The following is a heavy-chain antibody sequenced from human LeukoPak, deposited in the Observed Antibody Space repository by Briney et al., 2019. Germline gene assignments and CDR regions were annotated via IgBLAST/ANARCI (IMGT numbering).Heavy chain of an antibody. V-gene: IGHV4-34*01. D-gene: IGHD3-10*01. Sequence: PSETLSLTCAGYGGSFSGYYWSWIRQPPGKGLEWIGEINHSGSTKYSPALKSRVTISVDTFKNQFSLRLSSVTAADTAVYYCARQGDGSVIGDYWGQGILVTVSS. CDR2: INHSGST. J-gene: IGHJ4*02. CDR1: GGSFSGYY. CDR3: ARQGDGSVIGDY.